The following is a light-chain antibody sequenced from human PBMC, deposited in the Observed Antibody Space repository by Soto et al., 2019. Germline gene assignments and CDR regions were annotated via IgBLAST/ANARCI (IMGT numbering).Light chain of an antibody. J-gene: IGKJ1*01. CDR1: QSISSW. V-gene: IGKV1-5*03. Sequence: DIQMTQSPSTLSASVGDRVTITCRASQSISSWLAWYQQKPGKAPKLLIYKASSLESGVPSRFSGSGSGTDFTLTISSLQPDGFATYYCQQYNTYSTFGQGTKVEIK. CDR3: QQYNTYST. CDR2: KAS.